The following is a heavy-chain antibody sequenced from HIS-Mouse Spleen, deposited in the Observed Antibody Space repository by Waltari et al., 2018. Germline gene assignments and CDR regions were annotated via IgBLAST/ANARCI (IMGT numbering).Heavy chain of an antibody. Sequence: QVQLQQWGAGLLKPSETLSLTCAVYGGSFSGYYWSWIRQPPGKGLEWIGEINPSGSTNYHPSLKSRVTISVDTSKNQFSLKLSSVTAADTAVYYCARRKTGDHYFDYWGQGTLVTVSS. CDR2: INPSGST. D-gene: IGHD7-27*01. V-gene: IGHV4-34*01. CDR3: ARRKTGDHYFDY. J-gene: IGHJ4*02. CDR1: GGSFSGYY.